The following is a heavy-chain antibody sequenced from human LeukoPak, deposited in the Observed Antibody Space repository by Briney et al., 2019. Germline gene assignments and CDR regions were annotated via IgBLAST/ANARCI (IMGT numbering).Heavy chain of an antibody. CDR3: ARDRSIAAAGTYMDV. J-gene: IGHJ6*03. CDR2: IRSKAYGGTT. V-gene: IGHV3-49*04. CDR1: GFTFGDYA. D-gene: IGHD6-13*01. Sequence: PGRSLRLSCTASGFTFGDYAMSWVRQAPGKGLEWVGFIRSKAYGGTTEYAASVKGRFTISRDDSKSIAYLQMNSLRAEDMAVYYCARDRSIAAAGTYMDVWGKGTTVTVSS.